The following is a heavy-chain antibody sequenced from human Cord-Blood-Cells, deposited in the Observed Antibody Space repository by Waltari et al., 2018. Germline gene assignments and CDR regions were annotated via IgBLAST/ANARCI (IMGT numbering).Heavy chain of an antibody. V-gene: IGHV4-34*01. J-gene: IGHJ4*02. D-gene: IGHD5-12*01. CDR1: GGSSSGYS. Sequence: QVQLQQWGAGLLKPSETLSLTCAVYGGSSSGYSWSWTRQPPGKGLEWIGEINHSGRTNYSPSLKSRGTISVDTSKNQFSLKLSSVTAADTAVYYCARRPYSGYDDYWGQGTLVTVSS. CDR3: ARRPYSGYDDY. CDR2: INHSGRT.